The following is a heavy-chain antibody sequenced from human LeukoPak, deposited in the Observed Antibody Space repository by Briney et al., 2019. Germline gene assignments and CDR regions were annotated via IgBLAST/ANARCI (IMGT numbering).Heavy chain of an antibody. CDR1: GGSFSGYY. D-gene: IGHD6-19*01. Sequence: SETLSLTCAAYGGSFSGYYWSWIRQPPGKGLEWIGEINHSGSTNYNPSLKSRVTISVDTSKNQFSLKLSSVTAADTAVYYCASVFSSSGWYRDYWGQGTLVTVSS. V-gene: IGHV4-34*01. J-gene: IGHJ4*02. CDR2: INHSGST. CDR3: ASVFSSSGWYRDY.